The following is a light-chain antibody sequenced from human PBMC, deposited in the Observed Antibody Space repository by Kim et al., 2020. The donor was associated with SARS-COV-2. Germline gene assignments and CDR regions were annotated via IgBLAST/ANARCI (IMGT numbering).Light chain of an antibody. CDR1: QSISGW. V-gene: IGKV1-5*03. J-gene: IGKJ1*01. Sequence: ASVGDRVTITCRASQSISGWLAWYQQNPGKAPKVLIFRASTLQRGVPSRFSGSGSGTEFTLTISSLQPDDFATYFCQQYNIYSRTFGQGTKVDIK. CDR3: QQYNIYSRT. CDR2: RAS.